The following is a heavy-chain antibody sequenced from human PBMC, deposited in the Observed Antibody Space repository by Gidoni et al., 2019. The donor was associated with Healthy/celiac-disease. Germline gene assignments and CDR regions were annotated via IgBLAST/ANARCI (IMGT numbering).Heavy chain of an antibody. J-gene: IGHJ6*02. CDR1: GFTFSSYG. V-gene: IGHV3-33*01. CDR2: IWYDGSNK. CDR3: ARDRGAALNGGYYYGMDV. Sequence: QVQLVESGGGVVQPGRSLRLSCAASGFTFSSYGMHWVRQAPGKGLEWVAVIWYDGSNKYYADSVKGRFTISRDNSKNTLYLQMNSLRAEDTAVYYCARDRGAALNGGYYYGMDVWGQGTTVTVSS. D-gene: IGHD6-25*01.